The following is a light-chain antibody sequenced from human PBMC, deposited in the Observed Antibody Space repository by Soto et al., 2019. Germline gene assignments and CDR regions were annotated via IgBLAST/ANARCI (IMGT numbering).Light chain of an antibody. CDR2: EVN. Sequence: QSALTQPPSASGSPGQSVTISCTGTTSDVGGYNYVSWYQQHPGKAPKLMIYEVNKRPSGVPDRFSGSKSGTTASLTVSGLQAEDEADYSCSSYGGSNNYVVFGGGTQLTVL. V-gene: IGLV2-8*01. CDR1: TSDVGGYNY. CDR3: SSYGGSNNYVV. J-gene: IGLJ2*01.